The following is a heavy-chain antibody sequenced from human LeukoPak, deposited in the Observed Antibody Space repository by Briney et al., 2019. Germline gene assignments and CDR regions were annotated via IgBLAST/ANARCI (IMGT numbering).Heavy chain of an antibody. D-gene: IGHD4-23*01. V-gene: IGHV3-11*01. Sequence: GGSLRLSCAASGFTFSDYYMSWIRQAPGKGLEWVSYISSGGSTIYYADSVKGRFTISRDNAKNSLYLQMNSLRADDTAVYYCSRDGNTVVNSISYWGQGTLVTVSS. CDR2: ISSGGSTI. CDR1: GFTFSDYY. J-gene: IGHJ4*02. CDR3: SRDGNTVVNSISY.